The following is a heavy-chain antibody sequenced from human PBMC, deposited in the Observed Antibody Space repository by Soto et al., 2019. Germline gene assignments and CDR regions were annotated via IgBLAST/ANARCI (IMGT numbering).Heavy chain of an antibody. CDR1: GLTISGKKY. V-gene: IGHV3-53*01. J-gene: IGHJ3*01. CDR2: LYDVDGS. CDR3: ATWHEREHAYDV. Sequence: GGSLRLSCAAFGLTISGKKYVAWVRQSPGKGLEWVSGLYDVDGSFYADSVRGRFTTSSDSSKTTVYLQMNDLRPDDTAVYYCATWHEREHAYDVWGQGTTVTVSS. D-gene: IGHD1-1*01.